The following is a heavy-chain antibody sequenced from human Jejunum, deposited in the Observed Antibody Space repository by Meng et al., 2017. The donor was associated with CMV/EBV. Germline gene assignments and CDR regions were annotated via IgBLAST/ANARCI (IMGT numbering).Heavy chain of an antibody. CDR1: GYNFTSYY. CDR3: AAKIDITYFDF. Sequence: KASGYNFTSYYMHWVRQAPGQGLEWMGVINPNGGTTAYAQKFQGRVTMTGDTSTSTIYMELNSLRSEDTAVYFCAAKIDITYFDFWGQGTLVTVSS. D-gene: IGHD1-14*01. CDR2: INPNGGTT. V-gene: IGHV1-46*01. J-gene: IGHJ4*02.